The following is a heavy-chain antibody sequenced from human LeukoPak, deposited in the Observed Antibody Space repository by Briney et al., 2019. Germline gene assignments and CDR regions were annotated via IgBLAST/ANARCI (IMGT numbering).Heavy chain of an antibody. CDR1: GGTFSNYA. CDR2: IIPIFGTA. J-gene: IGHJ5*02. D-gene: IGHD5-12*01. CDR3: ARLINSGYDNRGWFDP. Sequence: SVKVSCKASGGTFSNYAISWVRQAPGQGLECMGGIIPIFGTANYAQKFQGRITTTADESTSTAYMEMNSLRSEDTAVYYCARLINSGYDNRGWFDPWGQGTLVTVSS. V-gene: IGHV1-69*01.